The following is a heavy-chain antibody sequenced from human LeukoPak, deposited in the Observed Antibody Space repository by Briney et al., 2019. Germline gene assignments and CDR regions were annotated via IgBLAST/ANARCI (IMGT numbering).Heavy chain of an antibody. D-gene: IGHD6-19*01. V-gene: IGHV4-59*01. CDR1: GGSISSYY. Sequence: KSSETLSLTCTVSGGSISSYYWSWIRQPPGKGLEWIGYIYYSGSTNYNPSLKSRVTISVDTSKNQFSLKLSSVTAADTAVYYCARVVLYSSGWYFDYWGQGTLVTVSS. CDR2: IYYSGST. CDR3: ARVVLYSSGWYFDY. J-gene: IGHJ4*02.